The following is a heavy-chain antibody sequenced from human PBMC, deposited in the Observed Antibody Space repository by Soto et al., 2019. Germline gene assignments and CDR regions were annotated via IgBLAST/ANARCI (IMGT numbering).Heavy chain of an antibody. Sequence: EVRLVESGGGLIQPGGSLRLSCAASGFSVTSHYMRWVRQAPGKWLVWVSVIQRGGNTYYADSVKGRFTISRDNSKNTVYLQMNGLRVDDTAVYYCARDGIASVGLFGMDVWGQGTTVTVSS. V-gene: IGHV3-53*01. CDR3: ARDGIASVGLFGMDV. J-gene: IGHJ6*02. D-gene: IGHD6-13*01. CDR1: GFSVTSHY. CDR2: IQRGGNT.